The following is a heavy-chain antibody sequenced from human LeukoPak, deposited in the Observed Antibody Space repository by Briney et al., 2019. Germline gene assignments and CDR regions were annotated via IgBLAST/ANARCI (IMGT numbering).Heavy chain of an antibody. Sequence: GGSLRLSCAASGLTFSSYTMNWVRQAPGKGLERVSYISSSSSTIYYADSVKGRFTISRDNAKNSLYLQMNSLRAEDTAVYYCARGIAARPSSYYYYYMDVWGKGTTVTVSS. CDR3: ARGIAARPSSYYYYYMDV. CDR1: GLTFSSYT. D-gene: IGHD6-6*01. J-gene: IGHJ6*03. CDR2: ISSSSSTI. V-gene: IGHV3-48*01.